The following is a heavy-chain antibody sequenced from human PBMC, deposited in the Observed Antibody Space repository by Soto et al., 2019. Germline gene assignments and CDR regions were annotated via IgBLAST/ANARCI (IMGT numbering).Heavy chain of an antibody. CDR3: ARGDDYGDNGLDY. Sequence: QVQLVESGGGVVQPGGSLRLSCAASGFTFGRHGMHWVRQAPGKGLEWVAVIGSDGRRDSYADSVKGRFTISRDNGQNTLYLQMSSLRAEDTAVYYCARGDDYGDNGLDYWGQGTLVTVSS. D-gene: IGHD4-17*01. CDR1: GFTFGRHG. CDR2: IGSDGRRD. V-gene: IGHV3-33*01. J-gene: IGHJ4*02.